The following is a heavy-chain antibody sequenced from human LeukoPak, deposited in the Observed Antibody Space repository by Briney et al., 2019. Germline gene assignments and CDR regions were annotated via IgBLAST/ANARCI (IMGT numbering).Heavy chain of an antibody. Sequence: PGGSLRLSCAASGFTFSDYYMSWIRQAPGKGLEWVSYISSSGGYRNYADSVKGRFTISRDDAKNSLYLQMNSLRAEDTAVYYCARERATSFDYWGQGTLVTVSS. V-gene: IGHV3-11*06. CDR2: ISSSGGYR. J-gene: IGHJ4*02. CDR3: ARERATSFDY. CDR1: GFTFSDYY. D-gene: IGHD1-26*01.